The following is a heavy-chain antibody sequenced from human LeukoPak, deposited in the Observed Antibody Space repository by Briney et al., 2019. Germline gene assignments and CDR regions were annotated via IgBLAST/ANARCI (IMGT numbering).Heavy chain of an antibody. CDR1: GGSISSGDYY. CDR2: IYYSRST. D-gene: IGHD3-22*01. Sequence: PSQTLSLTCTVSGGSISSGDYYWSWIRQPPGKGLEWIGYIYYSRSTYYNPSLKSRVTISVDTSKNQFSLKLSSVTAADTAVYYCARAIVVVITNWFDPWGQGTLVTVSS. CDR3: ARAIVVVITNWFDP. J-gene: IGHJ5*02. V-gene: IGHV4-30-4*01.